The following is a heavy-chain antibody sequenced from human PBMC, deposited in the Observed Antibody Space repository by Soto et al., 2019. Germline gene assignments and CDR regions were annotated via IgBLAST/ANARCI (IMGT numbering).Heavy chain of an antibody. CDR3: ARAPPLSDSSGWIYFDY. V-gene: IGHV3-48*03. CDR2: ISSSGSTI. D-gene: IGHD3-22*01. CDR1: GFTFSSYE. J-gene: IGHJ4*02. Sequence: GGSLRLSCAASGFTFSSYEMNWVRQAPGKGLEWVSYISSSGSTIYYADSVKGRFTISRDNAKNSLYLQMNSLRAEDTAVYYCARAPPLSDSSGWIYFDYWGQGTLVTVSS.